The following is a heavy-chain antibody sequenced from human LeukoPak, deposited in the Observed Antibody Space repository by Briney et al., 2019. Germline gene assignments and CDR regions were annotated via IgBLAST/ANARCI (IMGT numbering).Heavy chain of an antibody. Sequence: SQTLSLTCTVSGGSISSGVYYWSWIRQHPGKGLEWIGYIYYSGSTYYDPSLKSRVTISVDTSKNQFSLKLSSVTAADTAVYYCASLTMGGDYYYYYGMDVWGQGTTVTVSS. CDR3: ASLTMGGDYYYYYGMDV. V-gene: IGHV4-31*03. CDR2: IYYSGST. D-gene: IGHD3-10*01. J-gene: IGHJ6*02. CDR1: GGSISSGVYY.